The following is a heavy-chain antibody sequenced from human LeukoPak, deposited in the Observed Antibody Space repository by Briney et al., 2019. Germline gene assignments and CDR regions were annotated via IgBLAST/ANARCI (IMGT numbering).Heavy chain of an antibody. V-gene: IGHV4-39*07. D-gene: IGHD1-26*01. Sequence: SGTLSLTCTVSGGSISSSSYYWGWIRQPPGKGLEWIGSIYFSGSTYYNPSLKSRVTISVDTSKNQFSLNLSSVTAADTAVYYCARAGGSYYYYYMDVWGKGTTVTVSS. CDR3: ARAGGSYYYYYMDV. CDR2: IYFSGST. J-gene: IGHJ6*03. CDR1: GGSISSSSYY.